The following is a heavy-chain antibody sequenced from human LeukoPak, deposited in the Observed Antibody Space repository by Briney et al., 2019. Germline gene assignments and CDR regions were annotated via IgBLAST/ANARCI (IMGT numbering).Heavy chain of an antibody. Sequence: SETLSLTCTVSGGSMSSYSWTWIRQPAGKGLEWIGYIYYSGSTNYNPSLKSRVTISVDTSKNQFSLKLSSVTAADTAVYYCARAPLYCSGGSCQNYYFDYWGQGTLVTVSS. D-gene: IGHD2-15*01. CDR1: GGSMSSYS. CDR3: ARAPLYCSGGSCQNYYFDY. CDR2: IYYSGST. V-gene: IGHV4-59*01. J-gene: IGHJ4*02.